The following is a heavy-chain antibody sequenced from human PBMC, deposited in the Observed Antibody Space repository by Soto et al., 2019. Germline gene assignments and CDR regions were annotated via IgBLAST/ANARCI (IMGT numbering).Heavy chain of an antibody. Sequence: ASVKVSCKVSGYTFTSYGISWVRQAPGQGLEWMGWISAYNGNTNYAQKLQGRVTMTTDTSTSTAYMELRSLRSDDTAVYYCARGSSIVGATALDYWGKGTLVTVSS. CDR2: ISAYNGNT. D-gene: IGHD1-26*01. J-gene: IGHJ4*02. CDR1: GYTFTSYG. CDR3: ARGSSIVGATALDY. V-gene: IGHV1-18*01.